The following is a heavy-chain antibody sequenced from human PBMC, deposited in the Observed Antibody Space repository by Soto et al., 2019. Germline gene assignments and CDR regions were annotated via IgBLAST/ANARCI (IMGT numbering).Heavy chain of an antibody. CDR1: GYTFTSYY. J-gene: IGHJ4*01. D-gene: IGHD4-17*01. CDR3: ARDHGRTTVTTDFDY. V-gene: IGHV1-46*01. CDR2: INPSGGST. Sequence: GASVKVSCKASGYTFTSYYMHWVRQAPGQGLEWMGIINPSGGSTSYAQKFQGRVTMTRDTSTSTVYMELSSLRSEDTAVYYCARDHGRTTVTTDFDYWGHGTLVTVSS.